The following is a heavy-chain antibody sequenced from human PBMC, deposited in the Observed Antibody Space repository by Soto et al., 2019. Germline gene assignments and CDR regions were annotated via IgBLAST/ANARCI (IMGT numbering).Heavy chain of an antibody. CDR3: ARPIVVVPATTSYYYYGMDV. Sequence: QVQLVQSGAEVKKPGSSVKVSCKASGGTFSSYAISWVRQAPGQGLEWMGGIIPIFGTANYAQKFQGRVTITADESTSAAYMELSSLRSEDTAVYDCARPIVVVPATTSYYYYGMDVWGQGTTVTVSS. J-gene: IGHJ6*02. D-gene: IGHD2-2*01. CDR2: IIPIFGTA. CDR1: GGTFSSYA. V-gene: IGHV1-69*01.